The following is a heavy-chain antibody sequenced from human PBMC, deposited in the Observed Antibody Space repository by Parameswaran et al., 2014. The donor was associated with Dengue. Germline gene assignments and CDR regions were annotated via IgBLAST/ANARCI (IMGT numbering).Heavy chain of an antibody. Sequence: QAGGSLRLSCAASGFTFSSYGMHWVRQAPGKGLEWVAFIRYDGSNKYYADSVKGRFTISRDNSKNTLYLQMNSLRAEDTAVYYCRGELSFDYWGQGTLVTVSS. D-gene: IGHD3-16*02. J-gene: IGHJ4*02. CDR2: IRYDGSNK. CDR1: GFTFSSYG. V-gene: IGHV3-30*02. CDR3: RGELSFDY.